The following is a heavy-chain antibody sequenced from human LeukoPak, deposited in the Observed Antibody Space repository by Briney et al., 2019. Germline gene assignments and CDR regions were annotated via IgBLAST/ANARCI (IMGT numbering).Heavy chain of an antibody. D-gene: IGHD6-6*01. V-gene: IGHV3-23*01. Sequence: GGSLRLSWAASGFTFSSYAMSWVRQAPGKGLDWVSVISGGGVSTYYADSVKGRFTISRDNSKNTLNLQMNSLRAEDTAVYYCAKNLPRRPFDYWGQGTLVTVSS. CDR3: AKNLPRRPFDY. CDR2: ISGGGVST. CDR1: GFTFSSYA. J-gene: IGHJ4*02.